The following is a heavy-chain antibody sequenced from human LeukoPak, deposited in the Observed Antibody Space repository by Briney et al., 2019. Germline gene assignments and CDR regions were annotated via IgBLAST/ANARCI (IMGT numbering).Heavy chain of an antibody. D-gene: IGHD2/OR15-2a*01. V-gene: IGHV3-23*01. CDR3: AKAGVTTFPYYFDY. J-gene: IGHJ4*02. CDR1: GFIFSSYG. Sequence: PGGSLRLSCAGSGFIFSSYGMSWVRQAPGKGLEWVAGISYSGATTTYADSVKGRFTMSRDNSKNTLYLQMNSLRAEDTAVYYCAKAGVTTFPYYFDYWGQGALVTVSS. CDR2: ISYSGATT.